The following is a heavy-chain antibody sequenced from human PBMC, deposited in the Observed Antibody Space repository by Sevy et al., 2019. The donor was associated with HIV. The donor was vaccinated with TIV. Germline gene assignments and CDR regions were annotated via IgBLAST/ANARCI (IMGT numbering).Heavy chain of an antibody. V-gene: IGHV4-30-4*01. CDR2: IYYSGST. J-gene: IGHJ6*02. CDR3: ARDRPYCTNGVCPSDEYGYGGV. D-gene: IGHD2-8*01. Sequence: SETLSLTCTVSGGSISSGDYYWSWIRQPPGKGLEWIGYIYYSGSTYYNPSLKSRVTISVDTSKNQFSLKLSSVTAAETAVYYCARDRPYCTNGVCPSDEYGYGGVWGQGTTVTVSS. CDR1: GGSISSGDYY.